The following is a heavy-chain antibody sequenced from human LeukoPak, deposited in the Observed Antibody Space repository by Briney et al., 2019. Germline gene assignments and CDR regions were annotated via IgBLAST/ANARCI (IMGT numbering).Heavy chain of an antibody. D-gene: IGHD6-19*01. J-gene: IGHJ5*02. Sequence: GGSLRLSCAASGFTFSSYSMNWVRQAPGKGLEWVSYISSSSSTIYYADSVKGRFTISRDNSKNTLYLQMNSLRAEDTAVYYCAKDLAPYSSGSPGGWFDPWGQGTLVTVSS. CDR2: ISSSSSTI. V-gene: IGHV3-48*01. CDR1: GFTFSSYS. CDR3: AKDLAPYSSGSPGGWFDP.